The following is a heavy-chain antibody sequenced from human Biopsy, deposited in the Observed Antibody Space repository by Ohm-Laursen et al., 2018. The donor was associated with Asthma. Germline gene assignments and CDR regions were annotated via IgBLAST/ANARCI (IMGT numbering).Heavy chain of an antibody. CDR2: IYYIGST. Sequence: SQTLSLTCAVYGGSFSGYYWSWIRQPPGKGLEWIGYIYYIGSTYYNPSLKSRVAISLDTSKNQFSLKLSSVTAADTAVYFCARRGGVRRYFDYWGQGTAVNVSS. J-gene: IGHJ4*03. CDR3: ARRGGVRRYFDY. CDR1: GGSFSGYY. V-gene: IGHV4-30-4*08. D-gene: IGHD3-16*01.